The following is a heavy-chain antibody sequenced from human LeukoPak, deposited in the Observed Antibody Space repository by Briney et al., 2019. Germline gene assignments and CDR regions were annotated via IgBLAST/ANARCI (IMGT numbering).Heavy chain of an antibody. CDR2: IYYSGST. J-gene: IGHJ4*02. CDR3: ARLRFDFWSGYTHPYFDY. V-gene: IGHV4-39*01. Sequence: SETLSLTCTVSGGSISSSTNYWGWIRQPPGKGLEWIGSIYYSGSTYYNPSLKNRVTISVDTSKIQFSLKLSSVAATDTAVYFCARLRFDFWSGYTHPYFDYWGQGTLVTVSS. D-gene: IGHD3-3*01. CDR1: GGSISSSTNY.